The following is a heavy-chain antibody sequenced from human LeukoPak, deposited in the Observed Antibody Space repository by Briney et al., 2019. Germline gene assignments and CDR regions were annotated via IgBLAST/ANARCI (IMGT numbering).Heavy chain of an antibody. CDR1: GFTFSSYA. CDR2: ISGSGGST. D-gene: IGHD6-13*01. V-gene: IGHV3-23*01. Sequence: GGSLRLSCAASGFTFSSYAMSWVRQAPGKGLEWVSAISGSGGSTYYADSVKGRFTISRDNSKNTLYLQMNSLRAEDTAVYYCAKGDGSSWYRGEYFQHWGQGTLVTVSS. CDR3: AKGDGSSWYRGEYFQH. J-gene: IGHJ1*01.